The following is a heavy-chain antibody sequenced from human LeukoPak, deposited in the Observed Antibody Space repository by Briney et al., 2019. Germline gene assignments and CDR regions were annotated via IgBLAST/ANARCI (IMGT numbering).Heavy chain of an antibody. J-gene: IGHJ4*02. V-gene: IGHV4-38-2*02. CDR2: IYHSGST. D-gene: IGHD3-3*01. Sequence: SETLSLTCTVPGYSISSGYYWGWIRQPPGKGLEWIGSIYHSGSTYYNPSLKSRVTISVDTSKNQFSLKLSSVTAADTAVYYCARSPITIFASAYYFDYWGQGTLVTVSS. CDR1: GYSISSGYY. CDR3: ARSPITIFASAYYFDY.